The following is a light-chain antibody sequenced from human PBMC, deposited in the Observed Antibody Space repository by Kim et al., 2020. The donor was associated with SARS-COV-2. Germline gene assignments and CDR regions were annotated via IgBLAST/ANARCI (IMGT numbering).Light chain of an antibody. CDR2: DVS. CDR1: SSDVCGYNY. CDR3: SSYTSSSTPYV. J-gene: IGLJ1*01. V-gene: IGLV2-14*03. Sequence: QSITISCTGTSSDVCGYNYVSWYQQHPGKAPKLMIYDVSNRPSGVSNRFSGSKSGNTASLTISGLQAEDEAVYYCSSYTSSSTPYVFGTGTKVTVL.